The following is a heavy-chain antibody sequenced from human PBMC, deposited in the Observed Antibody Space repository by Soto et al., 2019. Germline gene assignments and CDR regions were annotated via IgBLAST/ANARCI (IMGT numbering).Heavy chain of an antibody. D-gene: IGHD6-13*01. CDR3: ARAGTSSWYGYFDY. Sequence: SETLSLTCTVSGSSINNYYWSWIRQPPGRGLEWIGYIYYSGSTNYNPSLKRRLALSVHTSKNQFSLNLSSVTTADTAVYYCARAGTSSWYGYFDYWGQGAQVTVSS. J-gene: IGHJ4*02. V-gene: IGHV4-59*01. CDR1: GSSINNYY. CDR2: IYYSGST.